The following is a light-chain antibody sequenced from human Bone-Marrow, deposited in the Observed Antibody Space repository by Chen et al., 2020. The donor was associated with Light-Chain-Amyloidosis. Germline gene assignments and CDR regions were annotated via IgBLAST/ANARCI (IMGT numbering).Light chain of an antibody. V-gene: IGLV3-25*03. CDR1: DLPTKY. Sequence: SYELPQPPSVSVSPGQTARITCSGDDLPTKYAYWYQQKPGQARVLVIHRDTERPSGISERFSGSSSGTTATLTITGVQAEDEADYHCQSADSSGSYEVLFGGGTTLTVL. CDR3: QSADSSGSYEVL. CDR2: RDT. J-gene: IGLJ2*01.